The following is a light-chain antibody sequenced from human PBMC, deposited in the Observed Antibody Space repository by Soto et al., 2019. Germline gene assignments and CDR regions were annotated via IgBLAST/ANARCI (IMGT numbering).Light chain of an antibody. CDR1: SSNIGAGYD. Sequence: QSVLTQPPSVSGAPGQRVIISCTGSSSNIGAGYDVNWYQQLPGTAPKLLIYLNVNRPSRVPDRFSGSKYATSAPLAISVFQAEDEAEYYCQSYDNSLSGSDVFGTGTKLTVL. CDR2: LNV. V-gene: IGLV1-40*01. CDR3: QSYDNSLSGSDV. J-gene: IGLJ1*01.